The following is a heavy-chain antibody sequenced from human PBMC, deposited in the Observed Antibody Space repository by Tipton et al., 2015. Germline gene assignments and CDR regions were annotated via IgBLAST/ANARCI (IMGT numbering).Heavy chain of an antibody. V-gene: IGHV1-69*01. J-gene: IGHJ3*02. CDR2: IIPIFGTA. CDR1: GGTFNSSA. Sequence: QVQLVQSGAEVKKPGSSVKVSCKASGGTFNSSAISWVRQAPGQGLQWMGGIIPIFGTANYAQKFQGRVTITADESTSTAYMELSSLRSEDTAVYYCARDYFYGDPRRAAFDIWGQGTMVTVSS. CDR3: ARDYFYGDPRRAAFDI. D-gene: IGHD4-17*01.